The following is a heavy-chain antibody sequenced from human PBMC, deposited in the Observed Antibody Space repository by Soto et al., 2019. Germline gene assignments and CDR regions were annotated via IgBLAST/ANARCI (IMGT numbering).Heavy chain of an antibody. CDR3: ASSAVIGPSYGGTTS. D-gene: IGHD2-15*01. Sequence: PSETLSLTCAVSGGSISSSNWWSWVRQPPGKGLEWIGEIYHSGSNNYNPSLKSRVTISVDKSKNQFSLKLSAVTAADTAVYYCASSAVIGPSYGGTTSWGQGTLVTVSS. CDR2: IYHSGSN. V-gene: IGHV4-4*02. CDR1: GGSISSSNW. J-gene: IGHJ4*02.